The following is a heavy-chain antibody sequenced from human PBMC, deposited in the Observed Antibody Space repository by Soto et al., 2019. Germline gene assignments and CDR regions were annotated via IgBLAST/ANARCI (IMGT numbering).Heavy chain of an antibody. D-gene: IGHD3-3*01. J-gene: IGHJ4*02. CDR3: AKHYDFWSGPLDS. V-gene: IGHV3-23*01. CDR2: ISSRGGNT. Sequence: GGSLRLSCAVSGFTFGNYAMSWVRQAPGKGLEWVSGISSRGGNTYFADSVKGRFIISRDNAKNTLTLQMNSLTAEDTAIYYCAKHYDFWSGPLDSWGQGALVTVSS. CDR1: GFTFGNYA.